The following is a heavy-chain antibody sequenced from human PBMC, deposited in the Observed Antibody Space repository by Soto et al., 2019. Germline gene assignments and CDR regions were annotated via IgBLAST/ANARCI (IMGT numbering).Heavy chain of an antibody. V-gene: IGHV3-73*02. Sequence: EVQLVESGGGLVQPGGSLKLSCAGSGFKLSGSALHWVRQAPGNGLEWIGRIRSKADSDATAYDASVTGRFTVSRDDLKNTAYLQMNNLKIGDTGVYFCTTFDTSLFTDHWGQGTLVTVSS. CDR2: IRSKADSDAT. CDR3: TTFDTSLFTDH. J-gene: IGHJ4*02. CDR1: GFKLSGSA. D-gene: IGHD3-22*01.